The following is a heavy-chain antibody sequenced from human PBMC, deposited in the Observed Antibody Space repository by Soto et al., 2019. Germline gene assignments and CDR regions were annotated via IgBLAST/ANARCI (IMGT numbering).Heavy chain of an antibody. CDR2: IYYSGST. V-gene: IGHV4-30-4*01. CDR1: GGPISSGDYF. D-gene: IGHD3-22*01. J-gene: IGHJ4*02. Sequence: PSETLSLSCTVSGGPISSGDYFWSWIRQPPGKGLGWIGYIYYSGSTYYNPSLKSRVTISVDTSKNQFSLKLSSVTAADTAVYYCARGSDYYDRSGSDYWGQGTLVTVSS. CDR3: ARGSDYYDRSGSDY.